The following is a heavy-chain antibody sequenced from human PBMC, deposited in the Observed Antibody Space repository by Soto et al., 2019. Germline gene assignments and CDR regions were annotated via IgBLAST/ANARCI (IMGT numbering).Heavy chain of an antibody. J-gene: IGHJ3*02. Sequence: GGSLRLSCAASGFTFSNAWMSWVRQAPGKGLEWVGRIKSKTDGGTTDYAAPVKGRFTISRDDSKNTLYLQMNSLKTEDTAVYYCTKDFSSSSLGAFDIWGQGTMVTVSS. V-gene: IGHV3-15*01. D-gene: IGHD6-6*01. CDR3: TKDFSSSSLGAFDI. CDR1: GFTFSNAW. CDR2: IKSKTDGGTT.